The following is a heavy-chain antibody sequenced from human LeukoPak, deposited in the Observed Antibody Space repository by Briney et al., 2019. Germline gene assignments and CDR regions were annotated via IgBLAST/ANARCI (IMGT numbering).Heavy chain of an antibody. CDR3: ARCYGSGPYYMDV. CDR1: GGSISSYY. Sequence: SETLSLTCTVSGGSISSYYWSWIRQPPGKGLEWIGYIYYSGSTNYNPSLKSRVTISVDTSKYQFSLKLSSVTAADTAVYYCARCYGSGPYYMDVWGKGTTVTISS. CDR2: IYYSGST. J-gene: IGHJ6*03. D-gene: IGHD3-10*01. V-gene: IGHV4-59*01.